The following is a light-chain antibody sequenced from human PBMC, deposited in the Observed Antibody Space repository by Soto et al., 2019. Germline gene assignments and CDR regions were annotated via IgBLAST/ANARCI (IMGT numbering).Light chain of an antibody. Sequence: QSVRTQPASVSGSPGQSITISCTGTSSDVGGYNYVSWYQQHPGKAPKFMIYDVSNRPSGVSNRFSGSKSGNTASLTISGLQAEDEADYYCCSYTTSTPPQLVFGPGTKVPVL. V-gene: IGLV2-14*01. CDR1: SSDVGGYNY. CDR2: DVS. CDR3: CSYTTSTPPQLV. J-gene: IGLJ1*01.